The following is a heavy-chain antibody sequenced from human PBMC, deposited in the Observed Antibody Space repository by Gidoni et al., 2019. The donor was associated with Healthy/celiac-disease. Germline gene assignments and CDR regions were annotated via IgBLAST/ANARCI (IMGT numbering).Heavy chain of an antibody. J-gene: IGHJ6*02. CDR1: GFTFSSYS. CDR3: ARGYYDSSGYYLAYYYGMDV. V-gene: IGHV3-48*02. CDR2: ISSSSSTI. D-gene: IGHD3-22*01. Sequence: EVQLVESGGGLVQPGGSLRLSCAASGFTFSSYSMNWVRQAPGKGLEWVSYISSSSSTIYYADSVKGRFTISRDNAKNSLYLQMNSLRDEDTAVYYCARGYYDSSGYYLAYYYGMDVWGQGTTVTVSS.